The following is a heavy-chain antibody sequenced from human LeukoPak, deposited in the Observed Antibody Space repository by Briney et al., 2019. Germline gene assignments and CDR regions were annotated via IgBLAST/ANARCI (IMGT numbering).Heavy chain of an antibody. CDR3: ARRYCSSTFCHGAFDI. Sequence: GESLKISCKGSGNNFTTYWIGWVRQMPGKGLEWMGIISPGDSDTRYSPSFQGQVTISADKSIRTAYLQWSSLKASDTAMYYCARRYCSSTFCHGAFDIWGQGTVVTVSS. D-gene: IGHD2-2*01. CDR2: ISPGDSDT. J-gene: IGHJ3*02. V-gene: IGHV5-51*01. CDR1: GNNFTTYW.